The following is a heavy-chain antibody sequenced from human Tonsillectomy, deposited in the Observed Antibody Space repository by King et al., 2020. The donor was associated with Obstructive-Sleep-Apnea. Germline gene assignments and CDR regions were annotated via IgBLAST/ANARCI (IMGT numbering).Heavy chain of an antibody. Sequence: QLVQSGAELKKPGESLKISCKGAGYSFTSYWIVWGRQMPGKGLEWMGIIYSGDSDTRYSPSFQVKVTISADKSISTAYLQWSSLKASDTAMYYCARRYYYGSGKGYFDLWGRGTLVTVSS. CDR1: GYSFTSYW. D-gene: IGHD3-10*01. V-gene: IGHV5-51*01. J-gene: IGHJ2*01. CDR3: ARRYYYGSGKGYFDL. CDR2: IYSGDSDT.